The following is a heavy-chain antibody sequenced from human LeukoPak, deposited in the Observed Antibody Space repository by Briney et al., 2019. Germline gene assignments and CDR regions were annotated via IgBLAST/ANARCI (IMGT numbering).Heavy chain of an antibody. D-gene: IGHD3-10*01. CDR1: GFTVSNNY. J-gene: IGHJ4*02. CDR2: LYADGET. CDR3: SRVRASFDY. V-gene: IGHV3-66*01. Sequence: QPGGSLRLSCAASGFTVSNNYMSWVRQAPGKGLEWVSMLYADGETHYADSVKGRFTISRDNSQNTLYLQMNSLRAEDTAVYYCSRVRASFDYWGQGTLVTVAS.